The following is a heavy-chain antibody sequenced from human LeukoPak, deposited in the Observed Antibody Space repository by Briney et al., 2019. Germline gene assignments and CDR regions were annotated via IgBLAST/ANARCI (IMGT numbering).Heavy chain of an antibody. Sequence: PGGSLRLSCAASGFTFSGYSMNWVRQTPGKGLEWVSYIGTSSSIIYYADSVKGRFTISRDNAKSSLYLQMNSLRDEDTAVYYCARHDYAGNSGDYWGQGTLVTVSS. V-gene: IGHV3-48*02. CDR1: GFTFSGYS. J-gene: IGHJ4*02. CDR2: IGTSSSII. CDR3: ARHDYAGNSGDY. D-gene: IGHD4-23*01.